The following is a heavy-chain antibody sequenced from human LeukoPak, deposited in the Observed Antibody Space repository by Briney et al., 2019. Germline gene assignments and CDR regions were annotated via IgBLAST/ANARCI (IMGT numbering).Heavy chain of an antibody. CDR1: GGSISSSSYY. Sequence: PSETLSLTCTVSGGSISSSSYYWGWIRQPPGKGLEWIGSIYYSGSTYYNPSLKSRVTISVDTSKNKFSLKLNSVTAADTAVYYCARPAYRGSYYDAFDIWGKGTMVTVSS. J-gene: IGHJ3*02. CDR3: ARPAYRGSYYDAFDI. CDR2: IYYSGST. V-gene: IGHV4-39*01. D-gene: IGHD1-26*01.